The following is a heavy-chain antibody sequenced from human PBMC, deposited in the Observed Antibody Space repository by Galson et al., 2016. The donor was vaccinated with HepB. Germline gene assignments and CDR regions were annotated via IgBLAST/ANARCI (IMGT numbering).Heavy chain of an antibody. CDR2: ISFDGSDK. CDR3: VRDSYYSSTFNFSH. V-gene: IGHV3-30*01. Sequence: SLRLSCAASGFTFTNYALHWVRQTPGKGLQWVAVISFDGSDKYYADSVKGRFTISRDNSRNIVYLQLDSVRPDDTALYYCVRDSYYSSTFNFSHWGQGTLVTVSS. CDR1: GFTFTNYA. J-gene: IGHJ4*02. D-gene: IGHD6-19*01.